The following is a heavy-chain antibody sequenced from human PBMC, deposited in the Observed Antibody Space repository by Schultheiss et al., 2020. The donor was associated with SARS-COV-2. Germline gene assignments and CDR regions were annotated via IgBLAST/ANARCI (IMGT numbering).Heavy chain of an antibody. V-gene: IGHV4-4*07. CDR3: ARSFDYYDSSGP. Sequence: GSLRLSCAVSGGAISSYYWSWIRQPAGKGLEWIGRIYTSGSTNYNTSSKSRVTTSVDTTKSQFSLKLSSVTAADTAVYYCARSFDYYDSSGPWGQGTLVTVSS. D-gene: IGHD3-22*01. J-gene: IGHJ5*02. CDR1: GGAISSYY. CDR2: IYTSGST.